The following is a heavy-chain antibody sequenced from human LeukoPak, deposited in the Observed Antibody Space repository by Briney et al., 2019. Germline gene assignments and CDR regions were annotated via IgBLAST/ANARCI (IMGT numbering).Heavy chain of an antibody. D-gene: IGHD1-26*01. CDR2: ISINTDT. V-gene: IGHV3-53*01. J-gene: IGHJ4*02. CDR3: AIAQSWDELFDS. CDR1: GIAVIGNY. Sequence: GGSLRLSCAASGIAVIGNYMSWVSQPPGKGLEWVSFISINTDTFYADSVRGRFTISRDSSKNTLFLQMNSLRDEDSAVYYCAIAQSWDELFDSWGQGTLVTVSS.